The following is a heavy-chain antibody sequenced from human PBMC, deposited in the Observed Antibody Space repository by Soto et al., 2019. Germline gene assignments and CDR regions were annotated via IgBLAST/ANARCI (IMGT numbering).Heavy chain of an antibody. CDR3: ASTTTYYYDSSGYPFDY. Sequence: QVQLQESGPGLVKPSQTLSLTCTVSGGSISSGGYYWSWIRQHPGKGLEWIGYIYYSGSTYYNPSLKIRVTISVDTSKNQFSLKLSSVTAADTAVYYCASTTTYYYDSSGYPFDYWGQGTLVTVSS. CDR1: GGSISSGGYY. J-gene: IGHJ4*02. CDR2: IYYSGST. D-gene: IGHD3-22*01. V-gene: IGHV4-31*03.